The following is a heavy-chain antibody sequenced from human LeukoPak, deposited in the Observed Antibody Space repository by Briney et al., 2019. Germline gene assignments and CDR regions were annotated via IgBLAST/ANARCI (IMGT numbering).Heavy chain of an antibody. CDR1: GYTFTSYY. J-gene: IGHJ6*02. Sequence: GASVKVSCKASGYTFTSYYMHWVRQALGQGLEWMGIINPSGGSTSYAQKFQGRVTMTRDTSTSTVYMGLSSLRSEDTAVYYCARARYYYGMDVWGQGTTVTVSS. CDR2: INPSGGST. V-gene: IGHV1-46*01. CDR3: ARARYYYGMDV.